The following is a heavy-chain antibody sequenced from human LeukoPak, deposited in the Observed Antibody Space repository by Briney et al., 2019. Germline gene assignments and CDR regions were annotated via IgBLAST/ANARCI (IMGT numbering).Heavy chain of an antibody. CDR3: AKDRQLVGIPLIDY. CDR1: GFTFSSYS. CDR2: ISSSSSTI. D-gene: IGHD6-6*01. V-gene: IGHV3-48*01. Sequence: GGSLRLSCAASGFTFSSYSMNWVRQAPGKGLEWVSYISSSSSTIYYADSVKGRFTISRDNSKNTLYLQMNSLRAEDTAVYYCAKDRQLVGIPLIDYWGQGTLVTISS. J-gene: IGHJ4*02.